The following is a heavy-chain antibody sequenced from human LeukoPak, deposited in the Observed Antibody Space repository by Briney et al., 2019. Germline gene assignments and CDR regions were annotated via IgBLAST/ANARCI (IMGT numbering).Heavy chain of an antibody. CDR2: IYHSGST. Sequence: PGTPALSCAVSGGSIISSNGWTWLRQPPGKGLEWIGEIYHSGSTNYNPSLKSRVTISVDKSKNQFSLNLNSVTAADTAVYYCATAVKVSSYFYYGMDAWGQGAPVTISS. CDR1: GGSIISSNG. J-gene: IGHJ6*01. V-gene: IGHV4-4*03. D-gene: IGHD3-3*02. CDR3: ATAVKVSSYFYYGMDA.